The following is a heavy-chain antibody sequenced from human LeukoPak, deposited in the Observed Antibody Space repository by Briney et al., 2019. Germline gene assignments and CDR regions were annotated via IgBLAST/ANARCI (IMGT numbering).Heavy chain of an antibody. CDR3: ARESESSGWYDF. Sequence: PGGSLRLSCAAPGFIFHDYAIHCVRQPPGKGLEWVSLISGDGGSTFYADSVKGRFTISRDNSKNSLYLQMSSLRIEDTALYYCARESESSGWYDFWGQGTLVTVSS. J-gene: IGHJ5*01. D-gene: IGHD3-22*01. CDR1: GFIFHDYA. CDR2: ISGDGGST. V-gene: IGHV3-43*02.